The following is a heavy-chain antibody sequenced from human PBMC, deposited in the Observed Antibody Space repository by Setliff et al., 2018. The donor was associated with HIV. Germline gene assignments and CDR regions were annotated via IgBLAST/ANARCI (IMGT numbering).Heavy chain of an antibody. J-gene: IGHJ6*02. CDR3: AKPLTQWGVSPYHYAVDV. Sequence: LSLSCAASGFTFSSYTMNWVRQAPGKGLEWVSAIGGSTGSTYYADSVKGRFTISTDNSKNTLYLQMNSLRAEDTAVYYCAKPLTQWGVSPYHYAVDVWGQGTTVTVSS. V-gene: IGHV3-23*01. D-gene: IGHD1-26*01. CDR1: GFTFSSYT. CDR2: IGGSTGST.